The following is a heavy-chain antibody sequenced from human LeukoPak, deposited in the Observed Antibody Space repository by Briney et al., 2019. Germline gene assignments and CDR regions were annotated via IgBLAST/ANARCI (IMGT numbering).Heavy chain of an antibody. CDR3: AKAGLLWFGESWMDV. V-gene: IGHV3-30-3*01. CDR2: ISYDGSNK. CDR1: GFIFSSYA. D-gene: IGHD3-10*01. J-gene: IGHJ6*02. Sequence: GGSLRLSCAASGFIFSSYAMHWVRQAPGKGLEWVAVISYDGSNKYYADSVKGRFTISRDNSKNTLYLQMNSLRAEDTAMYFCAKAGLLWFGESWMDVWGQGTTVTVSS.